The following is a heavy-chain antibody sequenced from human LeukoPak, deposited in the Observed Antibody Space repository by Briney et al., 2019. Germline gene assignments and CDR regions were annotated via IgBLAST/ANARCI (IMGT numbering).Heavy chain of an antibody. CDR1: GFTFSSYA. V-gene: IGHV3-23*01. J-gene: IGHJ4*02. CDR2: ISGGGGST. D-gene: IGHD5-18*01. CDR3: AKGPGIQLWSDY. Sequence: GGFLRLSCAASGFTFSSYAMSWVRQAPGKGLEWVSAISGGGGSTYYADSVKGRFTISRDNSKNTLYLQMNSLRAEDTAVYYCAKGPGIQLWSDYWGQGTLVTVSS.